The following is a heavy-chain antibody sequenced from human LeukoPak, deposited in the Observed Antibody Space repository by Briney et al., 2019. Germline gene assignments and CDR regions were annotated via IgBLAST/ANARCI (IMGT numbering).Heavy chain of an antibody. CDR1: GFTFSNYW. CDR3: ARVRGGSGRSYAADAFDI. J-gene: IGHJ3*02. V-gene: IGHV3-74*01. D-gene: IGHD1-26*01. CDR2: IYNDGSST. Sequence: GGSLRLSCAASGFTFSNYWMHWVRQAPGKGLVWVSRIYNDGSSTSYADSVKGRFTISRDNAKSTLYLQMNSLRADHTAVCYCARVRGGSGRSYAADAFDIWGQGTMVTVSS.